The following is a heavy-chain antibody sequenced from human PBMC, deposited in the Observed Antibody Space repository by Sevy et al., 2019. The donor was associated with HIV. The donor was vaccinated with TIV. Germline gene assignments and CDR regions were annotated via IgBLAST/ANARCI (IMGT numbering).Heavy chain of an antibody. Sequence: SETLSLTCTVSGDSISSYHWSWIRQPPGKGLEWIGYFYYSGITNYNPSVKSRVTISVDTSRNQISLKLSSVTAADMAVYYCARGIVAYYFDYWGQGTLVTVSS. CDR1: GDSISSYH. CDR2: FYYSGIT. J-gene: IGHJ4*02. D-gene: IGHD5-12*01. V-gene: IGHV4-59*01. CDR3: ARGIVAYYFDY.